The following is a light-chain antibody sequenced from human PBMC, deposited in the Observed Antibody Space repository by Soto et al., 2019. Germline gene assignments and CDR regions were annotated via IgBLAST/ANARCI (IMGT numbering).Light chain of an antibody. CDR1: QSVSNK. J-gene: IGKJ1*01. Sequence: EIVMSQPPATLSVSPGERATLSCRASQSVSNKLAWYQQKPGQAPRLLIYGASSRATGIPDRFSGSGSGTDFTLTISRLEPEDFAVYYCQQYGNSPQTFGQGTKVDIK. CDR3: QQYGNSPQT. V-gene: IGKV3-20*01. CDR2: GAS.